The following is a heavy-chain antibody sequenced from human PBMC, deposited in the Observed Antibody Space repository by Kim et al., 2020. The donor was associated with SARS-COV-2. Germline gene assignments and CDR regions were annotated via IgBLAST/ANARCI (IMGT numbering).Heavy chain of an antibody. V-gene: IGHV4-59*09. CDR3: ARGGYSSSWYYYYGMDV. J-gene: IGHJ6*02. Sequence: LKSRVTISVDTSKNQFSLKLSSVTAADTAVYYCARGGYSSSWYYYYGMDVWGQGTTVTVSS. D-gene: IGHD6-13*01.